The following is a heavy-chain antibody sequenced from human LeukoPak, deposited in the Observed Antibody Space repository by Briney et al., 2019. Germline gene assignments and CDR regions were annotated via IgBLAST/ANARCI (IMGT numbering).Heavy chain of an antibody. CDR2: IWYDGSNK. V-gene: IGHV3-33*01. CDR1: GFTFSSYG. Sequence: PGGSLRLSCAASGFTFSSYGMHWVRQAPGKGLEWVAVIWYDGSNKYYADSVKGRFTISRGNSKNTLYLQMNSLRAEDTAVYYCARGLSTVALDYWGQGTLVTVSS. D-gene: IGHD4-11*01. CDR3: ARGLSTVALDY. J-gene: IGHJ4*02.